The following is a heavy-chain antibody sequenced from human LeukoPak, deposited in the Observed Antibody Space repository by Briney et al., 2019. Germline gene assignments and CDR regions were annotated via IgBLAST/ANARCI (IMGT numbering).Heavy chain of an antibody. D-gene: IGHD3-10*01. CDR1: GGSISSYY. V-gene: IGHV4-59*01. Sequence: SETLSLTCTVSGGSISSYYWSWIRQPPGKGLEWIGYIYYSGSASYNPSLKSRVTISVDTSKNQFSLKLSSVTAADTAVYYCARDEGGYYGSGSHYYYGMDVWGQGTTVTVSS. CDR3: ARDEGGYYGSGSHYYYGMDV. J-gene: IGHJ6*02. CDR2: IYYSGSA.